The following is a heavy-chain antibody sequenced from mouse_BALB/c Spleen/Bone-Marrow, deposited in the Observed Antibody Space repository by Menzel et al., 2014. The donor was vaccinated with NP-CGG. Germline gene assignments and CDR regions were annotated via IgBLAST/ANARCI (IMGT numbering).Heavy chain of an antibody. CDR3: ARHEGGDFCVY. CDR2: FYPGSGSV. J-gene: IGHJ3*01. CDR1: GYTFNVYN. D-gene: IGHD3-3*01. Sequence: QVQLQQSGAEGGKPGAEVKVSCKASGYTFNVYNIHWVKQRSGQGLEWIGWFYPGSGSVKYNEKFKDKATLTADKPSSTVYMELSRLTSEDSAVYCCARHEGGDFCVYWGQGTLVTVPA. V-gene: IGHV1-62-2*01.